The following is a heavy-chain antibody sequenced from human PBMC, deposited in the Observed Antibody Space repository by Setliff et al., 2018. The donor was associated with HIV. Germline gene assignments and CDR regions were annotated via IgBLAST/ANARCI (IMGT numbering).Heavy chain of an antibody. D-gene: IGHD1-26*01. V-gene: IGHV3-23*01. Sequence: GGSLRLSFAASGFTFPDSAMTWVRQATGKGVEWVSVISASGGSTYYADSVQGRFTISRDNSKNTLYLQMNCLRAEDTAVYHCAKDRNPWDSSYYMDVWGKGTTVTVSS. J-gene: IGHJ6*03. CDR2: ISASGGST. CDR1: GFTFPDSA. CDR3: AKDRNPWDSSYYMDV.